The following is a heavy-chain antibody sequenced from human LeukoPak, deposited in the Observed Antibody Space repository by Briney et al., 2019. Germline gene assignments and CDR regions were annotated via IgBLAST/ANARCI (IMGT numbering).Heavy chain of an antibody. CDR2: IDTAGDT. J-gene: IGHJ4*02. Sequence: QPGGSLRLSCAASGFTFSTYDMHWVRQATGKGLEWVSAIDTAGDTYYPDSVKGRFTISRENARNSLYLQMNSLRAGDTAVYFCARENSGVNIAELDYWGQGTLVTVSS. V-gene: IGHV3-13*04. CDR3: ARENSGVNIAELDY. D-gene: IGHD4-23*01. CDR1: GFTFSTYD.